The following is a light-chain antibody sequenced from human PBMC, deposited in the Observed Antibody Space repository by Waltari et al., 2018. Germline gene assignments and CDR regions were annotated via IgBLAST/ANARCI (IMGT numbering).Light chain of an antibody. J-gene: IGLJ2*01. CDR3: SSYTNSDTWV. V-gene: IGLV2-14*01. Sequence: QSALTQPASVSGSPGQSITISCTGTSSHLGPYNYFSWYQQLPGKAPKLMISEVSNRPSGLSIRFSGSKSGNTASLTIFELQVEDEGDYYCSSYTNSDTWVFGGGTKVTVL. CDR1: SSHLGPYNY. CDR2: EVS.